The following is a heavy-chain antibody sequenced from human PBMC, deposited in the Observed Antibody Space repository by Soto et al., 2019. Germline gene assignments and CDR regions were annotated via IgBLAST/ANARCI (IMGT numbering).Heavy chain of an antibody. D-gene: IGHD2-2*02. CDR2: INAGNGNT. CDR3: ARVGYCSSTSCYTLGFDV. CDR1: GYTFTSYA. J-gene: IGHJ6*02. V-gene: IGHV1-3*01. Sequence: ASVKVSCKASGYTFTSYAMHWVRQAPGQRLEWMGWINAGNGNTKYSQKFQGRVTTTRDTSASTAYMELSSLRSEDTAVYYCARVGYCSSTSCYTLGFDVWGQGTAVTVSS.